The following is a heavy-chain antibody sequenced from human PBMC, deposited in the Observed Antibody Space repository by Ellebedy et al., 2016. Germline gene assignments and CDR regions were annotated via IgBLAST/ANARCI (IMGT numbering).Heavy chain of an antibody. V-gene: IGHV3-74*01. Sequence: GGSLRLXCAASGFTFSSYWMHWVRQAPGKGLVWVSRINSDGSSTSYADSVKGRFTISRDNAKNTLYLQMNSLRAEDTAVYYCARGPDFDWLLFPLDYWGQGTLVTVSS. CDR2: INSDGSST. J-gene: IGHJ4*02. D-gene: IGHD3-9*01. CDR1: GFTFSSYW. CDR3: ARGPDFDWLLFPLDY.